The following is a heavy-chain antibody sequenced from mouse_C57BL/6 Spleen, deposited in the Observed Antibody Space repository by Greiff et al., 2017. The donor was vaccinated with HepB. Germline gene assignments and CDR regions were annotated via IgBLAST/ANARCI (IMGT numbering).Heavy chain of an antibody. CDR2: INPGSGGT. V-gene: IGHV1-54*01. CDR3: AGDYYYDVSPSGFAY. CDR1: GYAFTNYL. J-gene: IGHJ3*01. Sequence: VQLQQSGAELVRPGTSVKVSCKASGYAFTNYLIEWVKQRPGQGLEWIGVINPGSGGTNYNEKFKGKATLTADKSSSTASMQLSSLTSEDSAVYFCAGDYYYDVSPSGFAYWGQGTLVTVSA. D-gene: IGHD2-4*01.